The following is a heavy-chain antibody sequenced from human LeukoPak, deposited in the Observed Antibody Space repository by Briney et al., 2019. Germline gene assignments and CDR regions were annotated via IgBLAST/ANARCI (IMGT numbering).Heavy chain of an antibody. CDR2: IYYSGST. D-gene: IGHD4/OR15-4a*01. CDR1: GYPISSGYY. Sequence: SETLSLTCTVSGYPISSGYYWSWIRQPPGKGLEWIGYIYYSGSTNYNPSLKSRVTISVDTSKNQFSLKLSSVTAADTAVYYCARDMGLLSWFDPWGQGTLVTVSS. CDR3: ARDMGLLSWFDP. V-gene: IGHV4-61*01. J-gene: IGHJ5*02.